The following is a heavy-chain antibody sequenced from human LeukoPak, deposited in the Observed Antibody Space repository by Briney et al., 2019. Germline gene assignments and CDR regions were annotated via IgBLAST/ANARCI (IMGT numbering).Heavy chain of an antibody. J-gene: IGHJ4*02. CDR1: GGSIGSGSYS. Sequence: PSETLSLTCTVSGGSIGSGSYSWSWIRQPAGKGLEWIGRVFISGSTNYNPSLKSRASISIDKSKNQFSLKLSSVTAADTAVYYCACLTTVVTPHYFDYWGQGNMVTVSS. CDR3: ACLTTVVTPHYFDY. V-gene: IGHV4-61*02. CDR2: VFISGST. D-gene: IGHD4-23*01.